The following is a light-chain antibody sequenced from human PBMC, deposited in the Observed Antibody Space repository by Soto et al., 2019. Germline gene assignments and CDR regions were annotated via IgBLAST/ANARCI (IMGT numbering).Light chain of an antibody. Sequence: QSVLTQPASVSGSPGQSITISCTGSSSDVGGYNYVSWYQQHPGKAPQLMIYEVSNRPSGVSNRFSGSKSGNTASLTISGLQTEDEADYYCSSYTSTSSNVVFGGGTKVTVL. CDR2: EVS. J-gene: IGLJ1*01. CDR3: SSYTSTSSNVV. V-gene: IGLV2-14*01. CDR1: SSDVGGYNY.